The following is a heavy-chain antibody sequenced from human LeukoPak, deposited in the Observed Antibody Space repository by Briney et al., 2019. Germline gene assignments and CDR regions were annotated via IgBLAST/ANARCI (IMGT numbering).Heavy chain of an antibody. Sequence: GSLRLSCEVSGFTFTSFWMNWVRQAPGKGLEWVANINQDGSEKYYVDSVKGRFTISRDNAKNSVFLQMNSLRGEDTAVYYCARDATPPGIIFDSWGQGSLVTVSS. CDR3: ARDATPPGIIFDS. D-gene: IGHD3-16*01. V-gene: IGHV3-7*05. CDR1: GFTFTSFW. CDR2: INQDGSEK. J-gene: IGHJ4*02.